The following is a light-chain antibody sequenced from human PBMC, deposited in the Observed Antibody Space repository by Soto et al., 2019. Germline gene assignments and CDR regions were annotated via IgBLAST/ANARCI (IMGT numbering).Light chain of an antibody. J-gene: IGKJ1*01. Sequence: ETVLTQSPGTLSLSPGERATLSCRASQSVGGSSLAWYQQRPGQAPRLLIYHTSNRATGIPDRFSGSGSGTDFTLTISRLEPEDFAVYYCQQYHSSPRTFDQGTKVEIK. CDR2: HTS. V-gene: IGKV3-20*01. CDR1: QSVGGSS. CDR3: QQYHSSPRT.